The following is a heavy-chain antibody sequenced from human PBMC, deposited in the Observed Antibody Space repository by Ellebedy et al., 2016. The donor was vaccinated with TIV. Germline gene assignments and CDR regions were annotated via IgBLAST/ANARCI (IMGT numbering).Heavy chain of an antibody. J-gene: IGHJ5*02. CDR2: IYPDGGIH. D-gene: IGHD4-17*01. V-gene: IGHV3-7*01. CDR3: ARRGSYGDYAVEINSWFDT. CDR1: GSSFRSYW. Sequence: GESLKISCSASGSSFRSYWMSWVRQAPGKGLEWVANIYPDGGIHYYVDSVQGRFTISRDNADNSLFLQINSLRAEDTAVYYCARRGSYGDYAVEINSWFDTWGRGTLVAVSS.